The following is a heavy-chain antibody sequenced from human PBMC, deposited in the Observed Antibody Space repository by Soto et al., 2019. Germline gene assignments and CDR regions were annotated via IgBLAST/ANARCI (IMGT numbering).Heavy chain of an antibody. V-gene: IGHV1-69*01. CDR2: IIPIFGTA. Sequence: QVQLVQSGAEVKKPGSSVKVSCKASGGTFSSYAISWVRQAPGQGLEWMGGIIPIFGTANYAQKFQGRVTITADESTSTAYMELSSLRSEDTAVYYCARDCSGVVVVNCHSLDAFAIWGQGTMVTVSS. D-gene: IGHD2-21*01. J-gene: IGHJ3*02. CDR3: ARDCSGVVVVNCHSLDAFAI. CDR1: GGTFSSYA.